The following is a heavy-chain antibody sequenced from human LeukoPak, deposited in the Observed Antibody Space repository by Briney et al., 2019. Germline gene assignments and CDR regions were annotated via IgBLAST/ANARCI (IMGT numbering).Heavy chain of an antibody. CDR3: ARLNYGDYRNYFDY. CDR1: GGSFSGYY. J-gene: IGHJ4*02. D-gene: IGHD4-17*01. CDR2: INHSGST. V-gene: IGHV4-34*01. Sequence: SETLSLTCAVYGGSFSGYYWSWIRQPPGKGLEWIGEINHSGSTNYNPSLKSRVTISVDTSKNQFSLKLSSVTAADTAVYYSARLNYGDYRNYFDYWGQGTLVTVSS.